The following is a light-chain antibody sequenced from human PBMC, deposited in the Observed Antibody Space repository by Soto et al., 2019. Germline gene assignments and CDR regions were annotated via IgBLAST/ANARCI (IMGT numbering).Light chain of an antibody. Sequence: DIRMTQSPSSLSASVGDRVTITCRASQGIGNGLGWFQQKPGRAPKRLMYAASSLESGVPPRFSGSGSGTEFTLTISSLQPEDFATYYCLQHNSYPRTFGQGTKVEIK. V-gene: IGKV1-17*01. CDR1: QGIGNG. CDR3: LQHNSYPRT. J-gene: IGKJ1*01. CDR2: AAS.